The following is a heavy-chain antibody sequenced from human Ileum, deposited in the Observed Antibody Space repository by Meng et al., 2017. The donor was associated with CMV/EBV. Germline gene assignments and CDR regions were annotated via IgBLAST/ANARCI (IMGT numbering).Heavy chain of an antibody. CDR3: VTTYYDSRRWFDP. CDR1: GGSVTRSTYY. J-gene: IGHJ5*02. D-gene: IGHD3-22*01. CDR2: TYYTRST. V-gene: IGHV4-39*01. Sequence: SDTLSLTCRVSGGSVTRSTYYWAWMRQSPGKGLEWIGSTYYTRSTYYNPSLKTRVTMSLNTSKNQFSLNLNSLTAADTAVYYCVTTYYDSRRWFDPWGQGTLVTVSS.